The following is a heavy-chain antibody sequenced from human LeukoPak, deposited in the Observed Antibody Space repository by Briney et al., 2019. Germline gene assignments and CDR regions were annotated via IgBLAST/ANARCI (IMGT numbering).Heavy chain of an antibody. Sequence: SETLSLTCAVYGGSFSGYYWSWIRQPPGKGLEWIGEINHSGSTNYNPSLKSRVTISVDTSKNQFSLKLSSVTAADTAVYYCARGVAVAGTLFDYWGQGTLVTVSS. D-gene: IGHD6-19*01. CDR3: ARGVAVAGTLFDY. J-gene: IGHJ4*02. CDR1: GGSFSGYY. V-gene: IGHV4-34*01. CDR2: INHSGST.